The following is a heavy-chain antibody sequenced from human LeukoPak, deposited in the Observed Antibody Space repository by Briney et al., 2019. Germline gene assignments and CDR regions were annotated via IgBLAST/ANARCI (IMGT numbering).Heavy chain of an antibody. CDR1: GFTFDDYA. CDR2: ISWNSGSI. J-gene: IGHJ4*02. Sequence: GGSLRLSCAASGFTFDDYAMHWVRQAPGKGLEWVSGISWNSGSIGYADSVKGRFTISRDNAKNSLYLQMNSLRAEDTALYYCAKDIQYYYDSSGLSDYWGQGTLVTVSS. D-gene: IGHD3-22*01. CDR3: AKDIQYYYDSSGLSDY. V-gene: IGHV3-9*01.